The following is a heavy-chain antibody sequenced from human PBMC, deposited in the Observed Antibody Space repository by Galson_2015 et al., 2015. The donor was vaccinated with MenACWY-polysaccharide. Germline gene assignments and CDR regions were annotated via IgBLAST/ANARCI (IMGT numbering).Heavy chain of an antibody. CDR3: AREGSRIVFHAFDV. CDR2: GSQK. V-gene: IGHV3-33*01. Sequence: GSQKQYIDSVKGRFTISRGNSKNTLYLEMNSLRAEDTALYYCAREGSRIVFHAFDVWGQGTMVTVSS. D-gene: IGHD3-10*02. J-gene: IGHJ3*01.